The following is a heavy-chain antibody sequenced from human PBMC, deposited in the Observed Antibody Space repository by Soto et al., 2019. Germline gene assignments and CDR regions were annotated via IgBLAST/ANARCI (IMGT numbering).Heavy chain of an antibody. D-gene: IGHD6-13*01. CDR1: GFTFDDYG. J-gene: IGHJ4*02. CDR2: INWNGGST. CDR3: ERDHPDDSSSWQFEY. V-gene: IGHV3-20*04. Sequence: GGSLRLSCAACGFTFDDYGMSWVRQAPGKGLEWVSGINWNGGSTGYADSVKGRFTISRDNAKNSLYLQMNSLRAEDTALYYCERDHPDDSSSWQFEYWGQGTLVTVSS.